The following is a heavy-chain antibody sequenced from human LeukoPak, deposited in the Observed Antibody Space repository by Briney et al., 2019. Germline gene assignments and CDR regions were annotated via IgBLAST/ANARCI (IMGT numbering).Heavy chain of an antibody. V-gene: IGHV3-30-3*01. J-gene: IGHJ4*02. CDR1: GFTFSSYA. CDR2: ISYDGSNK. CDR3: ASPTRRDGYNLDY. Sequence: GGSLRLSCAASGFTFSSYAMHWVRQAPGKGLEWVAVISYDGSNKYYADSVKGRFTISRDNSKNTLYLQMDSLRAEDTAVYYCASPTRRDGYNLDYWGQGTLVTVSS. D-gene: IGHD5-24*01.